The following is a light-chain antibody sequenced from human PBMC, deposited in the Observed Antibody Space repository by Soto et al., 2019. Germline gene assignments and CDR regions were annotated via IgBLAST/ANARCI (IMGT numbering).Light chain of an antibody. CDR2: DVS. CDR1: SSDVGGYDF. CDR3: SSYGGRNTWV. Sequence: QSALTQPPSASGAPGQSVTISCTGTSSDVGGYDFVSWYQHHPGKAPKLMIFDVSKRPSGVPDRFSGSKSGNTASLTVSGLQDEDEADYYCSSYGGRNTWVFGGGTKVTVL. J-gene: IGLJ3*02. V-gene: IGLV2-8*01.